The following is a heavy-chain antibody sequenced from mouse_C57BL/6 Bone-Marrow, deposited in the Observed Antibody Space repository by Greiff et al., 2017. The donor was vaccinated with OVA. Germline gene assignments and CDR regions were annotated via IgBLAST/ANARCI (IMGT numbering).Heavy chain of an antibody. Sequence: VQLQQSGPELVKPGASVKISCKASGYAFSSSWMNWVKQRPGKGLEWIGRIYPGDGDTNYNGKFKGKATLTADKSSSTAYMQLSSLTSEDSAVYFCARGRITTVVARNWYFDVWGTGTTVTVSS. D-gene: IGHD1-1*01. CDR2: IYPGDGDT. CDR1: GYAFSSSW. CDR3: ARGRITTVVARNWYFDV. J-gene: IGHJ1*03. V-gene: IGHV1-82*01.